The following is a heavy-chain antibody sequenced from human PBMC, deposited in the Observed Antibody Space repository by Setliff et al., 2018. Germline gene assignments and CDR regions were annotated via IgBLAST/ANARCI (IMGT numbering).Heavy chain of an antibody. Sequence: PSETLSLTCTVSGDPMSSRRYYWAWIRQPAGKGLEWIGQIYTSGSTNYSPSLKSRVTISIDTSKNHFSLKLTSVTAADTAVYYCARGLEGEDYFYYMDVWGKGNTVTVSS. CDR2: IYTSGST. CDR3: ARGLEGEDYFYYMDV. D-gene: IGHD2-21*01. J-gene: IGHJ6*03. V-gene: IGHV4-61*09. CDR1: GDPMSSRRYY.